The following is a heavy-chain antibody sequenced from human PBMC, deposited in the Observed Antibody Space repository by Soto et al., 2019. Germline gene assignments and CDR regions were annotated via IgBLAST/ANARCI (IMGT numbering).Heavy chain of an antibody. Sequence: EVLLVESGGVLVQPGRSLRLSCAASGFTIDDYAMHWVRQVPGKGLEWVSGINWNGGRIGYGDSVKGRFAIYRYNAKNLAPRQMTRLSGQSTAFYLCVKVESINSYIGLLRHRGQGTLVSVSS. CDR1: GFTIDDYA. J-gene: IGHJ1*01. CDR3: VKVESINSYIGLLRH. D-gene: IGHD3-3*01. V-gene: IGHV3-9*01. CDR2: INWNGGRI.